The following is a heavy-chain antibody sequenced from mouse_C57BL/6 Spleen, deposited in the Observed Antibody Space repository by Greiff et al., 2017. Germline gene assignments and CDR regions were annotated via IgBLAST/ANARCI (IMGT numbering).Heavy chain of an antibody. V-gene: IGHV1-82*01. CDR2: IYPGDGDT. D-gene: IGHD2-3*01. CDR1: GYAFSSSW. J-gene: IGHJ1*03. CDR3: ARDDGYYYFDV. Sequence: VQLVESGPELVKPGASVKISCKASGYAFSSSWMNWVKQRPGKGLEWIGRIYPGDGDTNYNGKFKGKATLTADKSSSTAYMQLSSLTSEDSAVYFCARDDGYYYFDVWGTGTTVTVSS.